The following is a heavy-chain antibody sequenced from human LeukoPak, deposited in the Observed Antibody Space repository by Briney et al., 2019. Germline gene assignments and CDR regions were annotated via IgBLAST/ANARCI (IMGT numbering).Heavy chain of an antibody. D-gene: IGHD3-22*01. CDR3: ARGEPNYYDSSAGPLDY. CDR1: GGTFSSYA. J-gene: IGHJ4*02. V-gene: IGHV1-69*05. CDR2: IIPIFGTA. Sequence: GASVKVSCKASGGTFSSYAISWVRQAPGQGLEWMGGIIPIFGTANYAQKFQGRVTLTTDESTSTAYMELSSLRSEDTAVYYCARGEPNYYDSSAGPLDYWGQGTLVTVSS.